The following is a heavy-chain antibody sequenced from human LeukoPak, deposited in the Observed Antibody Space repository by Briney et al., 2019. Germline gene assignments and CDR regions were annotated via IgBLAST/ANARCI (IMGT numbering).Heavy chain of an antibody. CDR2: IYYTGNT. V-gene: IGHV4-39*07. J-gene: IGHJ3*02. Sequence: SETLSLTCSVSGDSIIGYYWGWIRQPPGKGPEWIGNIYYTGNTYYNSSLKSRVTISLDTSKNQFSLKVISMTVADTAAYYCTKSDGYGLIRICGRGTMVTVSS. CDR1: GDSIIGYY. D-gene: IGHD3-10*01. CDR3: TKSDGYGLIRI.